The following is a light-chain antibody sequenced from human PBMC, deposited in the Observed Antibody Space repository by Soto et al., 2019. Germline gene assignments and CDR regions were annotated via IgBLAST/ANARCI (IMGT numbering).Light chain of an antibody. J-gene: IGKJ1*01. Sequence: IQMTQSPSSLSASAGDRVTIACQASQGIRSDLGWYQQKPGKAPQLLISAASSLQSGVPSRFSGSGSGTNLSLTISSLQPEDSATDFCAQNFLYPRTFGQGTKVAI. CDR1: QGIRSD. V-gene: IGKV1-6*01. CDR2: AAS. CDR3: AQNFLYPRT.